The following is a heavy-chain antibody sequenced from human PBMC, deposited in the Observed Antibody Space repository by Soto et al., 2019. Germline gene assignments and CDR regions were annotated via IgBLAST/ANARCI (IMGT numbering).Heavy chain of an antibody. Sequence: GESLKISCRVSGYSIASYWIGWMSQMPGKGLEWMGIIYPGDSDTRYSPSFQGQVTISADKSISTAYLQWGSLKASDTAMYYCARRDIVVVVAAHDAFDIWGQGTMVTVSS. D-gene: IGHD2-15*01. CDR1: GYSIASYW. J-gene: IGHJ3*02. CDR2: IYPGDSDT. CDR3: ARRDIVVVVAAHDAFDI. V-gene: IGHV5-51*01.